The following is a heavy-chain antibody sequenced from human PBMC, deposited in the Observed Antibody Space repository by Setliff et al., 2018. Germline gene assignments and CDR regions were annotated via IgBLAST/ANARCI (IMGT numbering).Heavy chain of an antibody. D-gene: IGHD4-17*01. V-gene: IGHV4-61*09. CDR2: FHTGGAT. Sequence: SETLSLTCSVSGGSISSGGFYWSWIRQSAGRGLEWIGHFHTGGATDYNLSLKSRVTISLDSSKNQFSLKLSSVTAADTALYYCAQDRSTVTPSFSYYMDVWGKGAAVTVSS. CDR1: GGSISSGGFY. J-gene: IGHJ6*03. CDR3: AQDRSTVTPSFSYYMDV.